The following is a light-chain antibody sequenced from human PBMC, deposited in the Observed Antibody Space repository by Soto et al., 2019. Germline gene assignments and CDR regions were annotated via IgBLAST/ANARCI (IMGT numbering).Light chain of an antibody. Sequence: QSALTQPASVSGSPGQSITFSCTGTSSDVGGYNHVSWYQQHPGKAPKLMIFDVSNRPSGVSNRFSGSKSGNTASLTISGLQADDEADYYCNSYTSSSTDVFGTGTKLTVL. J-gene: IGLJ1*01. CDR1: SSDVGGYNH. V-gene: IGLV2-14*03. CDR3: NSYTSSSTDV. CDR2: DVS.